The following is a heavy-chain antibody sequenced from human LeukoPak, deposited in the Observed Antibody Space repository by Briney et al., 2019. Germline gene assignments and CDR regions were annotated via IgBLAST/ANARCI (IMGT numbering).Heavy chain of an antibody. Sequence: GGSLRLSCAASGFTFSSYAMSWVRQAPGKGLEWVSGISVKGASTYYADSVKGRFSVSRDNSQNTLFLQMNNLRVDDTAIYFCAKGTLGTLYDGFDLWGRGTMVTVSS. CDR3: AKGTLGTLYDGFDL. CDR1: GFTFSSYA. D-gene: IGHD7-27*01. V-gene: IGHV3-23*01. J-gene: IGHJ3*01. CDR2: ISVKGAST.